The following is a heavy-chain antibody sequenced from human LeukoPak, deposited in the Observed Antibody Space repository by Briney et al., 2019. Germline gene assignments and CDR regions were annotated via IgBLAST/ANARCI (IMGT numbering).Heavy chain of an antibody. Sequence: GGSLRLSCAVSGFAFSTYWMSWVRQAPGKGLEWVGFIQAKAYGGATKYAASVNGRFSISRDDSQSIANLQMNDLKTEDTAVYYCTRAPHPRCSSSGCYLDYWGQGTLVTVSS. D-gene: IGHD2-2*01. CDR3: TRAPHPRCSSSGCYLDY. CDR1: GFAFSTYW. CDR2: IQAKAYGGAT. V-gene: IGHV3-49*04. J-gene: IGHJ4*02.